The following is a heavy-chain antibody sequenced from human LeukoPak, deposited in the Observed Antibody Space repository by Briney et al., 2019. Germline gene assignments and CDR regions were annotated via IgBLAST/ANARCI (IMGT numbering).Heavy chain of an antibody. V-gene: IGHV3-53*01. D-gene: IGHD3-9*01. J-gene: IGHJ4*02. CDR2: IYSGGST. Sequence: GGSLRLSCAASGFTVSSNYMSWVRQAPGKGLEWVSVIYSGGSTYYADSVKGRFTISRDNSKNTLYLQMNSLRAEDTAVYYCASGRNILTGYYTADYWGQGTLVTVS. CDR1: GFTVSSNY. CDR3: ASGRNILTGYYTADY.